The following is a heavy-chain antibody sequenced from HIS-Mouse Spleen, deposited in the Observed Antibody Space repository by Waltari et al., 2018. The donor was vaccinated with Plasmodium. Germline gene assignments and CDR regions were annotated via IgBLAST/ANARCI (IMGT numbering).Heavy chain of an antibody. CDR1: GFTFSNAW. J-gene: IGHJ3*02. CDR2: IKSKTEGGTT. V-gene: IGHV3-15*01. Sequence: EVQLVESGGGLVKPGGSLRLSCAASGFTFSNAWMSWVRQAQGKGLEWVGRIKSKTEGGTTDYAAPVKGRFTIPRDDSKNTLYLQMNSLKTEDTAVYYCTTGLGAFDIWGQGTMVTVSS. CDR3: TTGLGAFDI.